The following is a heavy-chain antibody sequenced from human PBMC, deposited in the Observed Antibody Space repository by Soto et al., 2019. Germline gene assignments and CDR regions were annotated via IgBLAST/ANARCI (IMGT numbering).Heavy chain of an antibody. D-gene: IGHD2-2*01. CDR1: GFDFTSYW. J-gene: IGHJ5*02. V-gene: IGHV5-51*01. CDR2: IYPGDSDT. CDR3: ARGYCTTTICDPWFDP. Sequence: PGESLKISCTGSGFDFTSYWIAWVRQMPGKGLEWMGIIYPGDSDTRYSPSFQGQVTISADKSITTAYLQWSSLKASDTAMYSCARGYCTTTICDPWFDPWGQGTLVTVSS.